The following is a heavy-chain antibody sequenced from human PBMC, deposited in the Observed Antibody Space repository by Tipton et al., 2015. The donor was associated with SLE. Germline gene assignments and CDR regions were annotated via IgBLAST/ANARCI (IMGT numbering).Heavy chain of an antibody. Sequence: TLSLTCAVSGGSISSGGYSWSWIRQPPGKGLEWIGYIFHSGSTYYNPSLKSRVTISVDTSKNQFSLKLSSVTAADTAVYYCATGGYIAARPFDYWGQGTLVTVSS. CDR2: IFHSGST. V-gene: IGHV4-30-2*03. CDR1: GGSISSGGYS. D-gene: IGHD6-6*01. CDR3: ATGGYIAARPFDY. J-gene: IGHJ4*02.